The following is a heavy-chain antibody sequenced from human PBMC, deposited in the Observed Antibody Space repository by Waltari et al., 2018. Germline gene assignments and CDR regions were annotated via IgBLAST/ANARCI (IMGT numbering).Heavy chain of an antibody. D-gene: IGHD2-2*01. CDR1: GFDFSSYG. Sequence: QVQLVESGGGVVQPGGSLRLSCAASGFDFSSYGMHWVRQAPGKGLEWVAFIRSDGAKKYYADSVEGRITISRDNSKNTLYVQMTSLRADDTAVYYCTKAGSISQVDYWGQGTLVIVSS. CDR3: TKAGSISQVDY. J-gene: IGHJ4*02. V-gene: IGHV3-30*02. CDR2: IRSDGAKK.